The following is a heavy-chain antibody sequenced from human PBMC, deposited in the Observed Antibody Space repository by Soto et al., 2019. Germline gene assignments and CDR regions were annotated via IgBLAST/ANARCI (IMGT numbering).Heavy chain of an antibody. CDR3: ARESEDLTSNFDY. Sequence: PGGSLRLSCAASGFIFSSCEMNWVRQAPGKGLEWISSINSGGSTIYYGDSMKGRFTISRDNAKNSLYLEMNRLRAEDTAVYYCARESEDLTSNFDYWGQGTLVTVSS. V-gene: IGHV3-48*03. J-gene: IGHJ4*02. CDR1: GFIFSSCE. CDR2: INSGGSTI.